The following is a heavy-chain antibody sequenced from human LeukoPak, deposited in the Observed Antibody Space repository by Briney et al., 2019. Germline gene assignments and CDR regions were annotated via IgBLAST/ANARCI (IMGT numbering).Heavy chain of an antibody. CDR2: INTNTGNP. D-gene: IGHD3-3*01. Sequence: ASVKVSCKASGYTFTKYAMNWVRQAPGQGLEWMGWINTNTGNPTYAQGFTGRFVFSLDTSVSTAYLQISSLKAEDTAVYYCARVRRFLEWLSGFDPWGQGTLVTVSS. CDR3: ARVRRFLEWLSGFDP. V-gene: IGHV7-4-1*02. J-gene: IGHJ5*02. CDR1: GYTFTKYA.